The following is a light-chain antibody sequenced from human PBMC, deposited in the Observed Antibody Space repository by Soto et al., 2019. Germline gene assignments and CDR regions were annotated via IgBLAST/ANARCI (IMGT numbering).Light chain of an antibody. CDR2: AAS. J-gene: IGKJ5*01. Sequence: ELTQSQSFLSASVGDIVGMSCRASQGISSYLAWYQQKPGKAPKLLIYAASTLQSGVPSRFSGSGSGTEFTLTISRLQPEDFATYYCQQLNSYPITFGQRTRLEV. V-gene: IGKV1-9*01. CDR1: QGISSY. CDR3: QQLNSYPIT.